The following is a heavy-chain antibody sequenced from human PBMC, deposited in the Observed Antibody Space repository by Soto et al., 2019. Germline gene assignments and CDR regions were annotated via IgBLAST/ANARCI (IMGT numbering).Heavy chain of an antibody. Sequence: SETLSLTCTVSGGSISSSSYYWGWIRQPPGKGLEWIGSIYYSGSTYYNPSLKSRVTISVDTSKNQFSLKLSSVTAADTAVYYCAGHLGVVVVAEYYFDYWGQGTLVTVSS. V-gene: IGHV4-39*01. J-gene: IGHJ4*02. CDR3: AGHLGVVVVAEYYFDY. D-gene: IGHD2-15*01. CDR1: GGSISSSSYY. CDR2: IYYSGST.